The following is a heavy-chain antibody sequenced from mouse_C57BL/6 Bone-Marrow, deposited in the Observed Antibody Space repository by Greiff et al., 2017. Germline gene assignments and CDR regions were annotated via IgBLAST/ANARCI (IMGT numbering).Heavy chain of an antibody. CDR3: AVYYYGSSFDY. CDR1: GYTFTSYW. D-gene: IGHD1-1*01. V-gene: IGHV1-64*01. CDR2: IHPNSGST. Sequence: QVQLQQPGAELVKPGASVKLSCKASGYTFTSYWMHWVKQRPGQGLEWIGMIHPNSGSTNYNEKFKSKATLTVDKSSSTAYMQLSSLTSEDSAVYYCAVYYYGSSFDYGGQGTTLTVSS. J-gene: IGHJ2*01.